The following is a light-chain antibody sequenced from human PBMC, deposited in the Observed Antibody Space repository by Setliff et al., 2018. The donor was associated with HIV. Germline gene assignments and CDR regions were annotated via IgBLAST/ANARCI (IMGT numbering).Light chain of an antibody. V-gene: IGLV2-14*01. Sequence: QSVLAQPASVSGSPGQSITISCTGTSSDVGGYNYVSWYQQHPGKAPKLMIYDVNKRPSGVSNRFSGSKSGNTASLTISGLQAEDEADYFCSSYTSYNSFLIFGGGTK. CDR2: DVN. J-gene: IGLJ2*01. CDR3: SSYTSYNSFLI. CDR1: SSDVGGYNY.